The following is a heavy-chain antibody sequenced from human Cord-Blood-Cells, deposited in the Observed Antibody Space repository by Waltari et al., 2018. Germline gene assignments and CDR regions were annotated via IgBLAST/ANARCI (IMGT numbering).Heavy chain of an antibody. CDR3: AKGDILTGRYYYYMDV. V-gene: IGHV3-33*08. CDR1: GFTFSSYG. CDR2: IWYDGSNK. J-gene: IGHJ6*03. Sequence: QVQLVESGGGVVQPGRSLRLSCAASGFTFSSYGMHWVRQAPGKGLEWVAVIWYDGSNKYYADSVKGRFTISRDNSKNTLYLQMNSLRAEDTAMYYCAKGDILTGRYYYYMDVWGKGTTVTVSS. D-gene: IGHD3-9*01.